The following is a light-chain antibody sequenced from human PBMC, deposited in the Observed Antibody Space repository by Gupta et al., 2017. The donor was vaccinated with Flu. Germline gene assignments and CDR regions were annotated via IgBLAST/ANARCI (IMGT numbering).Light chain of an antibody. CDR3: QTYDSSLSGSWV. J-gene: IGLJ3*02. CDR1: SSNIGANYD. Sequence: QSVLTQPPSVSAAPGQRVTISCPGSSSNIGANYDVHWYQHFPGTAPKLLIHGNNNRPSGVPDRFSGSKSGTSASLVITGLQADDEADYYCQTYDSSLSGSWVFGGGTKLTVL. V-gene: IGLV1-40*01. CDR2: GNN.